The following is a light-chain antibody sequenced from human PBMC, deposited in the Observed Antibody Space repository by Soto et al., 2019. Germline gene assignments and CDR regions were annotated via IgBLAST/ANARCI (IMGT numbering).Light chain of an antibody. CDR3: QQYGSSPWT. Sequence: NELTQSPGTLSLSPGERATLSCRASQSVSSSYLAWYQQKPGQAPRLLIYGASSRATGIPDRFSGGGSGTDFTLTISRLEPEDFAVYYCQQYGSSPWTFGQGTKVDIK. V-gene: IGKV3-20*01. CDR2: GAS. J-gene: IGKJ1*01. CDR1: QSVSSSY.